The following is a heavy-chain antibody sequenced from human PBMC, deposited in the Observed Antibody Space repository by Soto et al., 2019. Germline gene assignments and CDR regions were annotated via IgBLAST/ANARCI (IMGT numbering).Heavy chain of an antibody. CDR1: GDRFTDYY. V-gene: IGHV1-2*04. D-gene: IGHD5-12*01. CDR2: INPNSGVT. Sequence: QVQLVQSGAEVKEPGASVTVSCRASGDRFTDYYMHWVRQAPGQGLEWMGWINPNSGVTKYAQKFHGWVTMTRDTSIRTVYMQLSRLRLDDTAIYYCARESGGATATLDYYYFYMDVWGTGTTVTVSS. J-gene: IGHJ6*03. CDR3: ARESGGATATLDYYYFYMDV.